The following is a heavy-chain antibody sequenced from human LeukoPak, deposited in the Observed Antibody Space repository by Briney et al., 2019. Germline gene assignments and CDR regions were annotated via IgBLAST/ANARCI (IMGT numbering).Heavy chain of an antibody. J-gene: IGHJ5*02. Sequence: PGGSLRLSCAASRFTVSSDYMSWVRQAPGKGLEWVSVIYSGGSTYYADSVKGRFTISRDKSKNTVYLQMNSLRFEDTAMYYCARNWFDPWGQGTLVTVSS. V-gene: IGHV3-53*05. CDR2: IYSGGST. CDR1: RFTVSSDY. CDR3: ARNWFDP.